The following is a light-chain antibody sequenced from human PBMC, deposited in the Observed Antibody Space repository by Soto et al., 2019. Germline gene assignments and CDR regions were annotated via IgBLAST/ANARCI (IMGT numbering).Light chain of an antibody. CDR3: QQYYATPSPT. CDR2: WAS. CDR1: QSVLFSSNNKNY. Sequence: DIVMTQSPDSLAVSLGERANINCKSSQSVLFSSNNKNYLAWYQQKPGQPPKLLIYWASTRESGVPDRFSGSGSGTDFTLTISRLQAEDVAVYHCQQYYATPSPTFGGGTKVEIK. J-gene: IGKJ4*01. V-gene: IGKV4-1*01.